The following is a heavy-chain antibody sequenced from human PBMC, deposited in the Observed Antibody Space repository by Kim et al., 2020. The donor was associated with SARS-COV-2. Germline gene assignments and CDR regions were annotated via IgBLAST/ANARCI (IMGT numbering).Heavy chain of an antibody. J-gene: IGHJ3*02. Sequence: SVKVSCKASVGTFSSYAIIWVRQAPGQGLEWMGGIIPIFGTANYAQQFQGRVTITADESTSTAYMELSSLRSEDTAVYYCARWGENSDYYDSSGPDAFDIWGQGTMVTVSS. CDR1: VGTFSSYA. V-gene: IGHV1-69*13. D-gene: IGHD3-22*01. CDR2: IIPIFGTA. CDR3: ARWGENSDYYDSSGPDAFDI.